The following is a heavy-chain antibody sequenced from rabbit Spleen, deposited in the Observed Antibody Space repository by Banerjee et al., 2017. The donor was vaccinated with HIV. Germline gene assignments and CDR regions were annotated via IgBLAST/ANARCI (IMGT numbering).Heavy chain of an antibody. CDR3: ARDSGTSFSSYGMDL. CDR1: GFSFSSDYG. CDR2: INTGGGST. J-gene: IGHJ6*01. V-gene: IGHV1S45*01. D-gene: IGHD8-1*01. Sequence: QEQVEESGGDLVKPEGSLTLTCTASGFSFSSDYGMCWVRQAPGKGLEWIGYINTGGGSTYYASWAKGRFTISKTSSTTVTLQMTSLTAADTATYFCARDSGTSFSSYGMDLWGPGTLVTVS.